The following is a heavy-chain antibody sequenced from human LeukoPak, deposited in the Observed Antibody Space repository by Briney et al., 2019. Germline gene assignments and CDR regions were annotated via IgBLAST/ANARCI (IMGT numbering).Heavy chain of an antibody. CDR1: GYTFTGYD. D-gene: IGHD3-22*01. V-gene: IGHV1-2*02. Sequence: ASVKVSCKASGYTFTGYDMLWVRQAPGQGLEWMGWINPYSGGPNYAQKFQGQVTMTRDTSISTAYMELSRLRSDDTAVYYCARDRADYYDSSGYCVWGQGTLVTGSS. CDR3: ARDRADYYDSSGYCV. J-gene: IGHJ4*02. CDR2: INPYSGGP.